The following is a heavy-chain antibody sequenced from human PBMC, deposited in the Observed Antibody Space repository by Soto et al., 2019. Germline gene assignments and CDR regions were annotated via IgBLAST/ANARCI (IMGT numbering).Heavy chain of an antibody. Sequence: XVKVSCKASGYTFTRYDINWVRQATGQGLEWMGWMNPNSGNTGYAQKFQGRVTMTRNTSISTAYMELSSLRSDDTAVYYCARGYCSSTSCLGAFDIWGQGTMVT. CDR1: GYTFTRYD. CDR3: ARGYCSSTSCLGAFDI. J-gene: IGHJ3*02. D-gene: IGHD2-2*01. CDR2: MNPNSGNT. V-gene: IGHV1-8*01.